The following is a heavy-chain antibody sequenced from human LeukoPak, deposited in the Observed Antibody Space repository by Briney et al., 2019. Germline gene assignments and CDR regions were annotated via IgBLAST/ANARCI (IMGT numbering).Heavy chain of an antibody. V-gene: IGHV1-18*01. D-gene: IGHD5-12*01. CDR3: ARGHSGYDLNNLFDY. J-gene: IGHJ4*02. CDR1: GYTFTSYG. CDR2: ISAYNGNT. Sequence: ASVKVSCKASGYTFTSYGISWVRQAPGQGLEWMGWISAYNGNTNYAQKLQGRVTMTTDTSTSTAYMELRSLRSDDTAVYYCARGHSGYDLNNLFDYWGQGTLVTVSS.